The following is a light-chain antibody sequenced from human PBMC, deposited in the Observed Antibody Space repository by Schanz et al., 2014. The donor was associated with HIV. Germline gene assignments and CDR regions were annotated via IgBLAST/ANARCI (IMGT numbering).Light chain of an antibody. CDR3: QSSDASNPVV. V-gene: IGLV6-57*04. J-gene: IGLJ2*01. CDR1: SGTIASSS. Sequence: NFMLTQPHSVSASPGKTVIIPCTRSSGTIASSSVQWYQQRPGRAPTIVIYDNDERPSGVPDRFSGSIDSSSNSASLTISRLKTDDEADYYCQSSDASNPVVFGGGTQLTVL. CDR2: DND.